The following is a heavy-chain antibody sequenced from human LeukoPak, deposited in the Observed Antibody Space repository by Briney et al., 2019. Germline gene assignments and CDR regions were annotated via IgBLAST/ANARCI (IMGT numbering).Heavy chain of an antibody. CDR3: AKDQGASGWGAFDF. CDR1: GITFEDYA. D-gene: IGHD6-19*01. J-gene: IGHJ4*02. CDR2: ISGDGGTT. Sequence: GGSLRLSCAASGITFEDYAMHWVRQAPGKGLGWVSFISGDGGTTYYPDSVKGRFTISRDNSRTSLYLQMNSLRTEDTALYYCAKDQGASGWGAFDFWGQGTLVTVSS. V-gene: IGHV3-43*02.